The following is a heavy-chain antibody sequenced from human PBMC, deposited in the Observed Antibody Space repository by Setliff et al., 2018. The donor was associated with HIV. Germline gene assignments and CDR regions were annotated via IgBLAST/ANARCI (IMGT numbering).Heavy chain of an antibody. CDR1: GGNFNSYA. CDR3: ARGAAAILYYYYMDV. Sequence: SVKVSCKASGGNFNSYAISWVRQAPGQGLEWMGGIIPIFGTTNYAQKFQGRVTITADESASTLYMELSSLRSDDTAVYYCARGAAAILYYYYMDVWGKGTTVTVSS. D-gene: IGHD6-13*01. V-gene: IGHV1-69*13. CDR2: IIPIFGTT. J-gene: IGHJ6*03.